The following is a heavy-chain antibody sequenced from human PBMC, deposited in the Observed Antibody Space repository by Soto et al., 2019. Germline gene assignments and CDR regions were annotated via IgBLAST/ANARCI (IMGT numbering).Heavy chain of an antibody. V-gene: IGHV3-7*01. CDR3: ARAPAWGSLDY. CDR2: ISPIVSQI. Sequence: VGPLRLSCKVSGLSFSSSWMSWVRQAPGKGLGWVADISPIVSQILYVASVMGRFTVSRDNAKKSLFLQMNSLRVEDTAFYYFARAPAWGSLDYWGRGTLVTVSS. D-gene: IGHD7-27*01. CDR1: GLSFSSSW. J-gene: IGHJ4*02.